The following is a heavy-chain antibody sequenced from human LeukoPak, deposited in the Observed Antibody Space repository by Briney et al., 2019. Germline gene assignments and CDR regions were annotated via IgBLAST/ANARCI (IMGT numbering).Heavy chain of an antibody. J-gene: IGHJ4*02. V-gene: IGHV3-7*01. CDR3: ARVGTDNYYGSGSYLDY. CDR2: IKQDGSEK. D-gene: IGHD3-10*01. CDR1: GFTFSSYW. Sequence: PGGSLRLSCAASGFTFSSYWMSCVRHAPGKGLEWVANIKQDGSEKYYVDSVKGRFTISRDNAKNSLYLQMNSLRAEDTAVYYCARVGTDNYYGSGSYLDYWGQGTLVTVSS.